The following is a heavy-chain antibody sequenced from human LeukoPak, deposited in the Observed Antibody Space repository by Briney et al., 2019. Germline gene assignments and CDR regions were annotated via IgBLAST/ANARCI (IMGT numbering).Heavy chain of an antibody. J-gene: IGHJ6*02. Sequence: SETLSLTCTVSGGSIRSSYYYWGWIRQPPGKGLEWIGSIYDSGSTYYNPSLKSRVTISVDTSKNQVSLKLSSVTAADTAVYYCARSSGWYFGYYYYGMDVWGQGTTVTVS. D-gene: IGHD6-19*01. V-gene: IGHV4-39*07. CDR2: IYDSGST. CDR3: ARSSGWYFGYYYYGMDV. CDR1: GGSIRSSYYY.